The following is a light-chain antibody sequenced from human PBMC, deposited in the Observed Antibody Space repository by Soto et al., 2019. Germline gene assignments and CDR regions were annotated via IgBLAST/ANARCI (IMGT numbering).Light chain of an antibody. CDR1: QGISSY. Sequence: ALRMTQSPSSFSASTGDRVTITCRASQGISSYLSCYQQKPGKAPKLLIYAASTLQSGVPSRFSGSGSGTDFTLTISCLQSEDFATYYCQQYYSYPPTFGQGTKPEIK. CDR3: QQYYSYPPT. V-gene: IGKV1-8*01. CDR2: AAS. J-gene: IGKJ2*01.